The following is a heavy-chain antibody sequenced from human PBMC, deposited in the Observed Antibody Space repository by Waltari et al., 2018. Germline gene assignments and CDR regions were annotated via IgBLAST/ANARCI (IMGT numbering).Heavy chain of an antibody. CDR2: VDPEDGET. V-gene: IGHV1-24*01. D-gene: IGHD1-1*01. J-gene: IGHJ4*02. CDR3: ATELERRGVFDY. CDR1: GYTLTELS. Sequence: QVQLVQSGAEVKKPGASVKVSCKVSGYTLTELSMHWVRQAPGKGLEWMGGVDPEDGETSYARKFQGRVTRTEDTSTDTADMELSSLRAEDTAVYYCATELERRGVFDYWGQGTLVTVSS.